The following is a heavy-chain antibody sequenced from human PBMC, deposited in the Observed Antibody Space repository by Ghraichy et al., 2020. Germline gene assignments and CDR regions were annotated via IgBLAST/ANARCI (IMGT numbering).Heavy chain of an antibody. J-gene: IGHJ4*02. D-gene: IGHD6-19*01. CDR2: INSDGSST. Sequence: GESLNISCAASGFTFSSYWMHWVRQAPGKGLVWVSRINSDGSSTSYADSVKGRFTISRDNAKNTLYLQMNSLRAEDTAVYYCARGGYSSGWYALDYWGQGTLVTVSS. V-gene: IGHV3-74*01. CDR1: GFTFSSYW. CDR3: ARGGYSSGWYALDY.